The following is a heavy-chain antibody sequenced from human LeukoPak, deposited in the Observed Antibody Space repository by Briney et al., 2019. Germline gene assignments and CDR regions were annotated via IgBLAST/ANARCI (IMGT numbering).Heavy chain of an antibody. J-gene: IGHJ3*02. CDR1: GYSISSGYY. V-gene: IGHV4-38-2*01. CDR2: IYHSGST. CDR3: ARGTTMVTSAFDI. D-gene: IGHD5-18*01. Sequence: SETLSLTCAVSGYSISSGYYWGWIRQPPGKGLEWIGSIYHSGSTYYNPSLKSRVTISVDTSKNQFSLKLGSVTAADTAVYYCARGTTMVTSAFDIWGQGTMVTVSS.